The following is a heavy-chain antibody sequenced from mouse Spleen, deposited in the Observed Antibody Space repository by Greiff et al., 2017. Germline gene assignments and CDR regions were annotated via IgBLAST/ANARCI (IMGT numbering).Heavy chain of an antibody. CDR2: IYPRSGNT. Sequence: VKLMESGAELARPGASVKLSCKASGYTFTSYGISWVKQRTGQGLEWIGEIYPRSGNTYYNEKFKGKATLTADKSSSTAYMELRSLTSEDSAVYFCAREGSYYYGSSHYWGQGTTLTVSS. CDR1: GYTFTSYG. J-gene: IGHJ2*01. D-gene: IGHD1-1*01. V-gene: IGHV1-81*01. CDR3: AREGSYYYGSSHY.